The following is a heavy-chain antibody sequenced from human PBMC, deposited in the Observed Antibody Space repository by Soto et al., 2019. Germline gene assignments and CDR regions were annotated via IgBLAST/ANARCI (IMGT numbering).Heavy chain of an antibody. Sequence: EVQLVESGGGLLKPGGSLRLSCGASGFTFSNAWMSWVRQAPGKGLEWVGRIKSKTDGGTTDYAAPVKGRFTISRDDTKNTLFLQMNRLKIEYTSVYYCTSDDPINSNLGQGTLGTVSS. D-gene: IGHD6-13*01. V-gene: IGHV3-15*01. CDR1: GFTFSNAW. J-gene: IGHJ4*02. CDR2: IKSKTDGGTT. CDR3: TSDDPINSN.